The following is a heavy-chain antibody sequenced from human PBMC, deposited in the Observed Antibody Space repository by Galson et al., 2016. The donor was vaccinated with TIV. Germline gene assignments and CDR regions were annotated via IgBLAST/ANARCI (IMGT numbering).Heavy chain of an antibody. V-gene: IGHV3-23*01. Sequence: SLRLSCAASGFTFSAYAMTWVRQAPGKGLEWVSGVNGGGTTYYADSVKGRFTISRDNSKNTLYLQMNNLRAEDTAVYYCAKDKQWVADCGAYWGQGILVT. J-gene: IGHJ4*02. CDR1: GFTFSAYA. CDR2: VNGGGTT. CDR3: AKDKQWVADCGAY. D-gene: IGHD2-21*01.